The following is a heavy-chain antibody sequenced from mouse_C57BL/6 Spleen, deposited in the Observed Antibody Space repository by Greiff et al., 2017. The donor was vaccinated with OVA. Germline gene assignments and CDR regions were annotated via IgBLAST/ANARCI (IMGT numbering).Heavy chain of an antibody. Sequence: QVHVKQPGAELVKPGASVKLSCKASGYTFTSYWMQWVKQRPGQGLEWIGEIDPSDSYTNYNQKFKGKATLTVDTSSSTAYMQLSSLTSEDSAVYYCAREGGGSSSFAYWGQGTLVTVSA. CDR2: IDPSDSYT. V-gene: IGHV1-50*01. J-gene: IGHJ3*01. D-gene: IGHD1-1*01. CDR1: GYTFTSYW. CDR3: AREGGGSSSFAY.